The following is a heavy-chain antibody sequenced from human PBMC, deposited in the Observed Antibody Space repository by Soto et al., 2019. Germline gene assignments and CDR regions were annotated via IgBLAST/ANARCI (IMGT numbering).Heavy chain of an antibody. CDR2: INPSGGST. V-gene: IGHV1-46*01. D-gene: IGHD3-10*01. CDR1: GYTFASYY. J-gene: IGHJ5*02. Sequence: GASVKASCKASGYTFASYYMHWVRQAPAQGLEWMGIINPSGGSTSYAQKFQGRVTMTRDTSTSTVYMELSSLRSEDTAVYYCARELITMVRGVPTRFDPWAQGTLVTVSS. CDR3: ARELITMVRGVPTRFDP.